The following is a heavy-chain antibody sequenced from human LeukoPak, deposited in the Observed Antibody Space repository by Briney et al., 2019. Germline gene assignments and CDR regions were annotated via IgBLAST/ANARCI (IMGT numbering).Heavy chain of an antibody. CDR2: INHSGST. Sequence: SETLSHTCAVYGGSFTGYYWSWIRQPPGKGLEWIGEINHSGSTNYNPSLKSRVTISVDTSKNQFSLKLSSVTAADTAVYYCARGLGIRRTIYYDSSGYYYFDYWGQGTLVTVSS. J-gene: IGHJ4*02. CDR3: ARGLGIRRTIYYDSSGYYYFDY. D-gene: IGHD3-22*01. CDR1: GGSFTGYY. V-gene: IGHV4-34*01.